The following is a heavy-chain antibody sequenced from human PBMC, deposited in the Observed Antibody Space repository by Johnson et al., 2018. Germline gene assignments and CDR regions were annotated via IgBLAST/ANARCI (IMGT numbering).Heavy chain of an antibody. V-gene: IGHV3-30*18. J-gene: IGHJ6*02. CDR3: AKDRSFYGDSLRYYYYYGMDV. Sequence: VQLVESGGGVVQPGRSLRLSCAASGFTFSSYGMHWVRQAPGKGLEWVAVISYDGGNKYYADSVKGRFTISRDNSKNTLYLQMNSLRAEDTAVYYCAKDRSFYGDSLRYYYYYGMDVWGQGTTVTVSS. D-gene: IGHD4-17*01. CDR2: ISYDGGNK. CDR1: GFTFSSYG.